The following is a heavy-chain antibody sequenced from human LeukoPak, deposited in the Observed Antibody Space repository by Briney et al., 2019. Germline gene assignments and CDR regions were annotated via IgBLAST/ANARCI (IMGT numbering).Heavy chain of an antibody. CDR3: ARAGFGGWYAGDY. V-gene: IGHV3-23*01. CDR1: GFTFNNFA. CDR2: ISGSDPGT. J-gene: IGHJ4*02. Sequence: GGSLRLSCAASGFTFNNFAMSWVRQTPGKGLEWVSAISGSDPGTYYADSVRGRFTISRDNSKNTLYLQMNSLRAEDTAVYYCARAGFGGWYAGDYWGQGTLVTVSS. D-gene: IGHD6-19*01.